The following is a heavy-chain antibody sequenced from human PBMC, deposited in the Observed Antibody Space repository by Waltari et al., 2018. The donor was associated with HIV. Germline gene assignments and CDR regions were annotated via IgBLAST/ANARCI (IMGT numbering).Heavy chain of an antibody. V-gene: IGHV4-34*01. D-gene: IGHD2-2*01. CDR3: ARRGFRFCSSTTCLDY. J-gene: IGHJ4*02. Sequence: QVLLQQWGAGLLKPSETLSLTCAVYGGSFSDYYWTWLRQPPGKGLEWMREINHSGSTNYKPPLKSRVTISVDTSKSQFSLKLSSVTAADTAVYYCARRGFRFCSSTTCLDYWGQGTLVTVSS. CDR1: GGSFSDYY. CDR2: INHSGST.